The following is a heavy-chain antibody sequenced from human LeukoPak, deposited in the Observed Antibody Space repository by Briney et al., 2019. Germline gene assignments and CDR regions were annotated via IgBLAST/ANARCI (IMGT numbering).Heavy chain of an antibody. J-gene: IGHJ4*02. Sequence: GEPLKISCKRSGSRFTSYWISGARQMPEKGRGWMGIFFPGDADTRYSPSFQGQVTISADTPISTTARQWTSLQASPTALYYCATRGTYGDFYFDYWRQGNLVSVSS. D-gene: IGHD4-17*01. V-gene: IGHV5-51*04. CDR1: GSRFTSYW. CDR2: FFPGDADT. CDR3: ATRGTYGDFYFDY.